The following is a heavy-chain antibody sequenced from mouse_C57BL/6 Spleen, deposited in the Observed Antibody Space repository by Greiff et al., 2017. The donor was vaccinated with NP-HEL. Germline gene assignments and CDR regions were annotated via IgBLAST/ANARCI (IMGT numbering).Heavy chain of an antibody. Sequence: EVNLVESGGGLVKPGGSLKLSCAASGFTFSSYAMSWVRQTPEKRLEWVATISDGGSYTYYPDNVKGRFTISRDSAKNNLYLQMSHLKSEDTAMYYCARSNYDAMDYWGQGTSVTVSS. CDR2: ISDGGSYT. J-gene: IGHJ4*01. CDR1: GFTFSSYA. CDR3: ARSNYDAMDY. V-gene: IGHV5-4*03. D-gene: IGHD2-5*01.